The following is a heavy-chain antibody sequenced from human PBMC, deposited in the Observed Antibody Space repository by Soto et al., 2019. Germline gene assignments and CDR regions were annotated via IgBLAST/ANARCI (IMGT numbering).Heavy chain of an antibody. Sequence: SQTLSLTCAISGDSVSSNSAAWTWIRQSPSRGLEWLGRTYYRSKWYSDYAVSVRSRITINADTTRNQLSLQVNSVTPEDTAVYYCARQGSSWFDYWGQGALVTVSS. CDR1: GDSVSSNSAA. CDR3: ARQGSSWFDY. V-gene: IGHV6-1*01. J-gene: IGHJ4*02. D-gene: IGHD6-13*01. CDR2: TYYRSKWYS.